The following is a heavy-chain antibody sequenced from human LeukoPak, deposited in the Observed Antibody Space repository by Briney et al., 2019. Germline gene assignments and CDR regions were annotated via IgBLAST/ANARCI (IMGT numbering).Heavy chain of an antibody. V-gene: IGHV3-33*06. Sequence: TGGSLRLSCAASGFTFSSYGMHWVRQAPGKGLEWVAVIWYDGSNKYYADSVKGRFTISRDNSKNTLYLQMNSLRAEDTAVYYCAKPGITMIVVVISHFDYWGQGTLVTVSS. D-gene: IGHD3-22*01. J-gene: IGHJ4*02. CDR3: AKPGITMIVVVISHFDY. CDR2: IWYDGSNK. CDR1: GFTFSSYG.